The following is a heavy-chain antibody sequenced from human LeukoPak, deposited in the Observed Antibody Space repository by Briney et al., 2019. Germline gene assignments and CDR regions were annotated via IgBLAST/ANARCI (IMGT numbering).Heavy chain of an antibody. CDR3: AKDELAAANTAMTYFDY. D-gene: IGHD5-18*01. CDR1: GFTFSKFA. CDR2: VSGSGGSA. Sequence: GGSLRLSCAASGFTFSKFAMSWVRQAPGKGLEWVSGVSGSGGSAYYADSVKGRFTISRGNSKNTLYLQMSSLRVEDTAIYYCAKDELAAANTAMTYFDYWGQGTLVIVSS. J-gene: IGHJ4*02. V-gene: IGHV3-23*01.